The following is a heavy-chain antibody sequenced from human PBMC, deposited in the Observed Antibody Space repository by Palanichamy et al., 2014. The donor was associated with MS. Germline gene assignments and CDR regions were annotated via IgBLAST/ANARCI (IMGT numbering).Heavy chain of an antibody. V-gene: IGHV3-7*01. J-gene: IGHJ4*02. Sequence: EVQLVESGGGLVQPGGSLRLSCAVSGFTFRNYWMSWVRQAPGKGLEWVAKIGEDGREKRYLDSVKGRFTVSRDNAKNSLYLQMNSLGAEDSGVYYCARDGFYCASDYWGQGTLVTVSS. CDR1: GFTFRNYW. CDR3: ARDGFYCASDY. D-gene: IGHD2-8*02. CDR2: IGEDGREK.